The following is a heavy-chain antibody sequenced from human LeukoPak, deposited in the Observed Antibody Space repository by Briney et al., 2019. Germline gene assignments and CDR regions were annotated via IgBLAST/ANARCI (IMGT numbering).Heavy chain of an antibody. CDR1: RCTLSSYA. V-gene: IGHV3-23*01. CDR2: ISGSGGST. D-gene: IGHD6-13*01. J-gene: IGHJ4*02. Sequence: GGSLRLSCAASRCTLSSYAMSWVRQAPGKGLEWVSAISGSGGSTYYADSVKGRFTISRDITKNTLYLQMKTQRRGHTAIYYCARSDSSSWFYYFDYWGQGTLVTVSS. CDR3: ARSDSSSWFYYFDY.